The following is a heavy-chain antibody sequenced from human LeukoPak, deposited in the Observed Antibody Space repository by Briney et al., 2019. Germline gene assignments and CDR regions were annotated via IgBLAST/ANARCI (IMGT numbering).Heavy chain of an antibody. J-gene: IGHJ5*01. CDR2: IYYSGST. D-gene: IGHD5-12*01. Sequence: SETLSLTCTVSGGSISSSSYYWGWIRQPPGKGLEWIGSIYYSGSTRYNPSLKSRVTMSVDTSKNQFSLKLTSVTAADTALYFCARGMSAAYDYNWFDSWGQGTLVTVSS. CDR1: GGSISSSSYY. V-gene: IGHV4-39*07. CDR3: ARGMSAAYDYNWFDS.